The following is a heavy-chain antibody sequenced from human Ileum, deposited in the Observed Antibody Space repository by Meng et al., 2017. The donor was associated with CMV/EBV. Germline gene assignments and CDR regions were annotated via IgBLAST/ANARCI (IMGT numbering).Heavy chain of an antibody. CDR3: TRDLKYYDFWSGYYRGDYYYGMDV. V-gene: IGHV3-49*04. D-gene: IGHD3-3*01. CDR1: GFTFGDYA. CDR2: IRSKAYGGTT. J-gene: IGHJ6*02. Sequence: GESLKISCTASGFTFGDYAMSWVRQAPGKGLEWVGFIRSKAYGGTTEYAASVKGRFTISRDDSKSIAYLQMNSLKTEDTAVYYCTRDLKYYDFWSGYYRGDYYYGMDVWGQGTTVTVSS.